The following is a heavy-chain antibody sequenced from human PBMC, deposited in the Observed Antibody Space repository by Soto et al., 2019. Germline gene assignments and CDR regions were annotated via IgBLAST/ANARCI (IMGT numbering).Heavy chain of an antibody. Sequence: EVQLLESGGGLVQPGGSLRLSCAASGFTFSSYAMSWVRQAPGKGLEWVSAISGSGGSTYYADSVKGRFTISRDNSKNTLYLQMNSLRAEDTAVYYCATSRTIILRFGDYWGQGTLVTVSS. V-gene: IGHV3-23*01. CDR2: ISGSGGST. J-gene: IGHJ4*02. D-gene: IGHD3-3*01. CDR1: GFTFSSYA. CDR3: ATSRTIILRFGDY.